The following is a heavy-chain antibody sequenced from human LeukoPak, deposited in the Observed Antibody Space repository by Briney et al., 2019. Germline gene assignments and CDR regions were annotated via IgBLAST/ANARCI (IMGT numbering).Heavy chain of an antibody. V-gene: IGHV3-15*01. Sequence: PGGSLRLSCAPSGFIIVNAWMNWVRQAPGKGLEWVGRIKSRADGGTPDYAAPVKGRFTISRDGSALYLQMNSLKTEDTAVYYCATVYGGNDIASDIWGQGTTVTVSS. CDR3: ATVYGGNDIASDI. CDR1: GFIIVNAW. CDR2: IKSRADGGTP. D-gene: IGHD1-1*01. J-gene: IGHJ3*02.